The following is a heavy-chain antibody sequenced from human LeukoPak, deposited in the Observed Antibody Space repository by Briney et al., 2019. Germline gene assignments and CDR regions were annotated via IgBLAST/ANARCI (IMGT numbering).Heavy chain of an antibody. V-gene: IGHV1-2*02. CDR3: AREPLGVPAADGNWFDP. CDR1: GYTFTGYY. D-gene: IGHD2-2*01. Sequence: ASVKVSCKASGYTFTGYYMHWVRQAPGQGLEWMGWINPNSGGTNYAQKFQGRVTTTRDTSISTAYMELSRLRSDDTAVYYCAREPLGVPAADGNWFDPWGQGTLVTVSS. J-gene: IGHJ5*02. CDR2: INPNSGGT.